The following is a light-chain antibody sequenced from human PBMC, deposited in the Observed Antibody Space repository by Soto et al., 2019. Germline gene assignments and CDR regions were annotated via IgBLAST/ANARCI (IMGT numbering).Light chain of an antibody. CDR2: DTS. J-gene: IGKJ1*01. CDR3: QQYDDYWT. V-gene: IGKV1-5*01. CDR1: QRLSSW. Sequence: DIQMTHSPSILSASVGDIVIITCRASQRLSSWLAWYQQKPGQAPKLLIFDTSNLASGVPSRFSGSGSGTEFTLTISSLHPDDFATYYCQQYDDYWTIGQGTKVDIK.